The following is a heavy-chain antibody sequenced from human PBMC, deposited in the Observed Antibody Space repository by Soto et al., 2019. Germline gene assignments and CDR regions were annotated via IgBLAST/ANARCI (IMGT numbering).Heavy chain of an antibody. D-gene: IGHD3-9*01. V-gene: IGHV3-33*01. J-gene: IGHJ4*02. Sequence: QVQLVESGGSVVQPGRSLRLSCAVSGFTFSTYGMHWVRQAPGKGLEWVAVIWGDGSNKYHADSVKGRFTISRDNTKNILYLAMNSLRAEDTAVYYCVRDFDTYYFDSWGQGTLVTVSS. CDR2: IWGDGSNK. CDR1: GFTFSTYG. CDR3: VRDFDTYYFDS.